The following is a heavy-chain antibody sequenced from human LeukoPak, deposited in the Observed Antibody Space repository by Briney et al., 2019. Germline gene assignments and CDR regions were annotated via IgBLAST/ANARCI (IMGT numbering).Heavy chain of an antibody. Sequence: PGWALTLSCPASGFTFSRYGMHWVGQAAAKELEGVAFIRYDGSNKYYADSVKGRFTISRDNSKNTLYLQMNSLRAEDTAVYYCAKYRLGMALYDAFDIWGQGTMVTVSS. CDR3: AKYRLGMALYDAFDI. D-gene: IGHD4-11*01. CDR2: IRYDGSNK. CDR1: GFTFSRYG. V-gene: IGHV3-30*02. J-gene: IGHJ3*02.